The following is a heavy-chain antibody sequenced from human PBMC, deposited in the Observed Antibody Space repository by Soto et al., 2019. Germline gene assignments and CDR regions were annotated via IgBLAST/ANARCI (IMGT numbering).Heavy chain of an antibody. CDR2: IIPMFGTT. J-gene: IGHJ4*02. D-gene: IGHD1-26*01. V-gene: IGHV1-69*12. CDR1: GGTFSSYS. CDR3: ARDGAGMGATSDY. Sequence: QVQLVQSGAEVKKPGSSVKVSCKASGGTFSSYSINWVRQAPGTGLKWMGGIIPMFGTTDYAEKFQGRVTITADESTSTAYMELTGLRSEDTAFYYCARDGAGMGATSDYWGQGTLVTVSS.